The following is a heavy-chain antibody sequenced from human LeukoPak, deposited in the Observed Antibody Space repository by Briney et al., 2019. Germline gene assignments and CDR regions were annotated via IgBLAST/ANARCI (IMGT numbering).Heavy chain of an antibody. D-gene: IGHD3-10*01. CDR2: MSGSGDHI. CDR3: AKVPGDHIGSGRSGY. J-gene: IGHJ4*02. Sequence: GGSLRLSCAASGLSFSSQAMTWVRQAPGKGLEWVSGMSGSGDHIYYADSVKGRFTISRDNSRDTLYLQMNRLRTEDTAIYYCAKVPGDHIGSGRSGYWGQGTLVTVSS. V-gene: IGHV3-23*01. CDR1: GLSFSSQA.